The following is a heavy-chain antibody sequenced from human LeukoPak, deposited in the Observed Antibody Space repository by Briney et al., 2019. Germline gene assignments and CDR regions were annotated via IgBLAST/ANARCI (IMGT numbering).Heavy chain of an antibody. Sequence: SETLSLTCTVSGYSISSGYYWGWIRQPPGKWLEWIGSIYHSGSTYYNPSLKSRVTISVDTYNNQFSVKLSSVTAADTAVYYCASYYYDSSDAFDIWGQGTMVTVSS. CDR3: ASYYYDSSDAFDI. CDR1: GYSISSGYY. J-gene: IGHJ3*02. D-gene: IGHD3-22*01. CDR2: IYHSGST. V-gene: IGHV4-38-2*02.